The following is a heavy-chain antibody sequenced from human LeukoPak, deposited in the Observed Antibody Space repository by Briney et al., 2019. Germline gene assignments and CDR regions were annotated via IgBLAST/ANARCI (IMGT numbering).Heavy chain of an antibody. CDR1: GGSISSGSYY. J-gene: IGHJ5*02. D-gene: IGHD6-6*01. V-gene: IGHV4-61*02. CDR2: IYTSGST. Sequence: SETLSLTCTVSGGSISSGSYYWSWIRQPAGKGLEWIGRIYTSGSTNYNPSLKSRVTISVDTSKNQFSLKLSSVTAADTAVYYCARFALSYSSSLGPRFDPWGQGTLVTVSS. CDR3: ARFALSYSSSLGPRFDP.